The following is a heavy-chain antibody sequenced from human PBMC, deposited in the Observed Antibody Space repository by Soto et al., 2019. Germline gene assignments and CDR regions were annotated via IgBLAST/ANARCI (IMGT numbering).Heavy chain of an antibody. V-gene: IGHV3-53*01. D-gene: IGHD3-10*01. J-gene: IGHJ6*02. CDR1: GFSVISDY. Sequence: WGSLRLSCAASGFSVISDYISCVRHSPLKGLEWVSLIYSGGDTYYADSVKGRFTISRDISSNTIYLHMTSLRADDTAIYYCTRAGSDPGNFYISNYYAMDVWGRGTTVTVSS. CDR2: IYSGGDT. CDR3: TRAGSDPGNFYISNYYAMDV.